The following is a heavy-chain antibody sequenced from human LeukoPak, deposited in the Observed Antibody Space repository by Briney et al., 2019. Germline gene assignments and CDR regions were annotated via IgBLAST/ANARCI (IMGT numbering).Heavy chain of an antibody. CDR2: IYPGDSDT. Sequence: GESLKISCKGSGYSFTSYWIGWVRQMPGKGLEWMGIIYPGDSDTRYSPSFQGQVTTSADKSISTAYLQWSSLKASDTAMYYCARYTRYSSASGLYYYMDVWGKGTTVTVSS. CDR3: ARYTRYSSASGLYYYMDV. J-gene: IGHJ6*03. D-gene: IGHD6-6*01. V-gene: IGHV5-51*01. CDR1: GYSFTSYW.